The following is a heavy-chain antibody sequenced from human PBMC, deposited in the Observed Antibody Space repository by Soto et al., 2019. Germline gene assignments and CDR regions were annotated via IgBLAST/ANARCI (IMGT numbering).Heavy chain of an antibody. D-gene: IGHD3-22*01. Sequence: VGSLRLSCAASGFTFSSYAMSWVRQAPGKGLEWVSAISGSGGSTYYADSVKGRFTISRDNSKNTLYLQMNSLRAEDTAVYYCAKGRYDSSGYYYYGMDVWGQGTTVTVSS. CDR2: ISGSGGST. J-gene: IGHJ6*02. CDR3: AKGRYDSSGYYYYGMDV. V-gene: IGHV3-23*01. CDR1: GFTFSSYA.